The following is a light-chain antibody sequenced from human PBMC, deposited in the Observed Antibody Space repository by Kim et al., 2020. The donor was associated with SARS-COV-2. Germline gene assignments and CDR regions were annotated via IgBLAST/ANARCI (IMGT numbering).Light chain of an antibody. CDR3: QHYHGYPYT. CDR1: QDISNF. Sequence: SASVGDRVTITCRASQDISNFLAWIQQRPGEAPKSLVFAASDLQSGVPSRFSASGSGTYFTLTISSLQPEDFATYYCQHYHGYPYTFGQGTMLEI. CDR2: AAS. V-gene: IGKV1-16*01. J-gene: IGKJ2*01.